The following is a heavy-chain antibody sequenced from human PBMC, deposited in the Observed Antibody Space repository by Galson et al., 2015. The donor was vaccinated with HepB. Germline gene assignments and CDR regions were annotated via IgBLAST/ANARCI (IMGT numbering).Heavy chain of an antibody. CDR3: AKGGYCSSTSCYTGFDY. V-gene: IGHV3-23*01. Sequence: SLRLSCAASGFTFSSYSMTWVRQAPGKGLEWVSSISGSGVSTYHADSVKGRFTISRDNSENTLYLQMNSLRAEDTALYYCAKGGYCSSTSCYTGFDYWGQGTLVTVSS. CDR2: ISGSGVST. D-gene: IGHD2-2*02. CDR1: GFTFSSYS. J-gene: IGHJ4*02.